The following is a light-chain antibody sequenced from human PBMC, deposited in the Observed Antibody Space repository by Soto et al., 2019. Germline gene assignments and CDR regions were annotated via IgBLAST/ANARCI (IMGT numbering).Light chain of an antibody. CDR3: QQSYSTPLT. J-gene: IGKJ4*01. V-gene: IGKV1-39*01. CDR2: AAS. Sequence: DIQMTQSPSSLYASVGDRVTITCRASQSISSYLNLYQQKPGKAPKLLIYAASSLQSGVPSRFSGSGSGTDFTLTISSRQPEDVATYYCQQSYSTPLTFGGGTKVEIK. CDR1: QSISSY.